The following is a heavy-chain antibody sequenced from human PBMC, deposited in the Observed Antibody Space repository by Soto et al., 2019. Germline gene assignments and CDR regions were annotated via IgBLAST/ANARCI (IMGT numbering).Heavy chain of an antibody. CDR2: ISGSGVST. J-gene: IGHJ5*02. CDR3: AKNSDNFWRGSEYSLHH. D-gene: IGHD3-3*01. Sequence: PGGSLRLSCAASEFTCSSYAMSWVRQAPGKGLEWVSSISGSGVSTYYADSVMGRFTISRDNSKNTLNLQMNSLRAEDTAVYYYAKNSDNFWRGSEYSLHHWGQEIPVTAS. CDR1: EFTCSSYA. V-gene: IGHV3-23*01.